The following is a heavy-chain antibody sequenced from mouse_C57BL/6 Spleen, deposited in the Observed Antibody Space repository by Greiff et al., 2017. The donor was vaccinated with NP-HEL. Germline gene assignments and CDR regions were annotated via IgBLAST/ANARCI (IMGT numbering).Heavy chain of an antibody. V-gene: IGHV1-55*01. Sequence: VQLQQPGAELVKPGASVKMSCKASGYTFTSYWITWVKQRPGQGLEWIGDIYPGSGSTNYNEKFKSKATLTVDTSSSTAYMQLSSLTSEDSAVDYWAKVVATRDYAMDYWGKGTSVTVSS. CDR1: GYTFTSYW. CDR3: AKVVATRDYAMDY. J-gene: IGHJ4*01. D-gene: IGHD1-1*01. CDR2: IYPGSGST.